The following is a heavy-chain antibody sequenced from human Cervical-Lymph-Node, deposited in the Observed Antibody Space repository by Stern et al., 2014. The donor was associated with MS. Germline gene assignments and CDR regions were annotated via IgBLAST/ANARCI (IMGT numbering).Heavy chain of an antibody. D-gene: IGHD3-22*01. Sequence: QIPLKESGPALVKPTQTLTLTCTFSGFSLSTYGMCVSWIRQPPGKALEWLAPINWDDDKYYSTSVETSLTLSKDPSKNQVVLTMTNMDPADTATYYCARSNYYDTSGFYSFFDNWGQGTLVTVSS. V-gene: IGHV2-70*01. CDR2: INWDDDK. CDR3: ARSNYYDTSGFYSFFDN. J-gene: IGHJ4*02. CDR1: GFSLSTYGMC.